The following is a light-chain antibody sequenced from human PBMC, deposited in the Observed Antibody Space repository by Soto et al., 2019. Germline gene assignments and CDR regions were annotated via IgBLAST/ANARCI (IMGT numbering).Light chain of an antibody. V-gene: IGLV2-23*01. CDR3: CSYAGSSTHYV. CDR2: EGS. Sequence: QSVLTQPASVSGSPGQSITISCTGTSSDVGSYNLVSWYQQHPGKAPKLMIYEGSKRPSGVSNRFSGSKSGNTASLTISGLQAEDEADYYFCSYAGSSTHYVFGTGTKLTVL. J-gene: IGLJ1*01. CDR1: SSDVGSYNL.